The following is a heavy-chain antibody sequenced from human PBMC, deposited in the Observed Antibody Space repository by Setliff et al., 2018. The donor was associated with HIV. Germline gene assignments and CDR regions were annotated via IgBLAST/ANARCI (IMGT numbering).Heavy chain of an antibody. J-gene: IGHJ4*02. D-gene: IGHD3-3*01. CDR2: IYYIGNT. Sequence: PSETLSLTCTVSGGSISGYYWSWIRQPPGKGLEWIGYIYYIGNTNYNPSLKGRVTLSVDTSTQQFFLNVTSVTAADTAVYYCAGFSYNFWVYRFDHWGQGALVTVSS. V-gene: IGHV4-59*12. CDR3: AGFSYNFWVYRFDH. CDR1: GGSISGYY.